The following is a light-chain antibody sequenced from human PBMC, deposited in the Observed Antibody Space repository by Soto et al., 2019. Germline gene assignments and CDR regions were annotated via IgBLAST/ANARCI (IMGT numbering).Light chain of an antibody. V-gene: IGKV3-20*01. J-gene: IGKJ1*01. CDR1: QSVSSSY. CDR2: GAS. Sequence: EIVLTQSPGTLSLSPGERATLSCRASQSVSSSYLAWYQQKPGQAPRLLTYGASSRATGIPDRFSGSGSGTDFTLTISRLEPEDFAVYYCQQYGSSPPWTFGQGNKVEIK. CDR3: QQYGSSPPWT.